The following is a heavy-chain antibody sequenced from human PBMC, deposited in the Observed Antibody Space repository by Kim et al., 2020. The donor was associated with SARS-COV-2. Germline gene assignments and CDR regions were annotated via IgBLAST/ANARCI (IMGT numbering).Heavy chain of an antibody. CDR1: GYSFTSYW. D-gene: IGHD3-22*01. CDR2: IYAGDSDT. V-gene: IGHV5-51*06. Sequence: GESLKISCKGSGYSFTSYWIGWVRQMPGKGLEWMGSIYAGDSDTRYSPSFQGQVTISADKSISTAYLQWSSLKASDTAMYYCARYYYDSSGCYYSGASRSPCYFDYWCQRTMVTVSS. J-gene: IGHJ4*02. CDR3: ARYYYDSSGCYYSGASRSPCYFDY.